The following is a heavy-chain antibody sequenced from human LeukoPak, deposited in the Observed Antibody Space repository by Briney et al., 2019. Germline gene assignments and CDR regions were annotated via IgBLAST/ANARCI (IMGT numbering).Heavy chain of an antibody. Sequence: ASVKVSCKASGYTFTSYAMNWVRQAPGQGLEWMGWINTNTGNPTYAQGFTGRFVFSLDTSVSTAYLQISSLKAEDTAVYYCARDLITMVRGVINHDAFDIWGQGTMVTVSS. CDR3: ARDLITMVRGVINHDAFDI. V-gene: IGHV7-4-1*02. D-gene: IGHD3-10*01. CDR2: INTNTGNP. CDR1: GYTFTSYA. J-gene: IGHJ3*02.